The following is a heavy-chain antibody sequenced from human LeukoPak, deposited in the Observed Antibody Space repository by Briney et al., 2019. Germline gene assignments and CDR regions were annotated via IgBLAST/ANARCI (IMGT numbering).Heavy chain of an antibody. D-gene: IGHD3-9*01. CDR2: IRSKAYGGTT. CDR1: GFTFGDYA. Sequence: GGSLRLSCTASGFTFGDYAMSWVRQAPGKGLEWVGFIRSKAYGGTTEYAASVKGRFTISRDDSKSIAYLQMNSLKTEDTAVYYCTRAGGYDILTGFDYWGQGTLVTVSS. V-gene: IGHV3-49*04. J-gene: IGHJ4*02. CDR3: TRAGGYDILTGFDY.